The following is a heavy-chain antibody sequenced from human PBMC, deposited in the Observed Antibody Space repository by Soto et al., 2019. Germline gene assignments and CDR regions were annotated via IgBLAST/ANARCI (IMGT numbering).Heavy chain of an antibody. CDR2: IKQDGSEK. CDR1: GFTFSSYW. CDR3: ARDSWVYGSGSYYETYYSDY. V-gene: IGHV3-7*01. Sequence: EVQLVESGGGLVQPGGSLRLFCAASGFTFSSYWMSWVRQAPGKGLEWVANIKQDGSEKYYVDSVKGRFTISRDNAKNSLYLQMNGLRAEDTAVYYCARDSWVYGSGSYYETYYSDYWGQGTLVTVSS. J-gene: IGHJ4*02. D-gene: IGHD3-10*01.